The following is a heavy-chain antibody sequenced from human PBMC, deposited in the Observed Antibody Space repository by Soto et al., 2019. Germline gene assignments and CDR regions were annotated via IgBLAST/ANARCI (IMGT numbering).Heavy chain of an antibody. CDR1: GFTFSSYG. D-gene: IGHD6-13*01. J-gene: IGHJ4*02. V-gene: IGHV3-23*01. Sequence: GSLTLFCAASGFTFSSYGISWVRQAPWKGMGWVSAISGSGGSTYYADSVKGLFNVSRDNSKNKLYLQMNSLRAEDTAVYYCAKKRRDSSSWYPVDYWGQGTLVTVS. CDR3: AKKRRDSSSWYPVDY. CDR2: ISGSGGST.